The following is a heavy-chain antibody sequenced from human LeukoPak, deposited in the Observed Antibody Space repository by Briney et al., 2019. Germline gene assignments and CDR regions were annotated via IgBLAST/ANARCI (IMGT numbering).Heavy chain of an antibody. Sequence: GGSLRLSCPASGFTFSSYSMNGVRHAPGKGLECGSSISSSRRYIYYADSVKGRFTISRDNAKNSLYLQMNSLRAEDTAVYYCARADYDSSGFHDYWGQGTLVTVSS. V-gene: IGHV3-21*01. CDR3: ARADYDSSGFHDY. CDR1: GFTFSSYS. CDR2: ISSSRRYI. J-gene: IGHJ4*02. D-gene: IGHD3-22*01.